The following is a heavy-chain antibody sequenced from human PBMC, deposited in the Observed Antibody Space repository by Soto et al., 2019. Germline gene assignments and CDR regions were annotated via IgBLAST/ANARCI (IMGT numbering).Heavy chain of an antibody. V-gene: IGHV3-21*04. CDR3: AADSPNSAFDI. D-gene: IGHD2-8*01. J-gene: IGHJ3*02. Sequence: GGSLRLSCVASGFTFNSYSMNWVRQAPGKGLEWVSSISSANAYIYYADSVKGRFTISRDNARNSLYLQMNSLRAEDTAVYYCAADSPNSAFDIWGQGTMVTVSS. CDR1: GFTFNSYS. CDR2: ISSANAYI.